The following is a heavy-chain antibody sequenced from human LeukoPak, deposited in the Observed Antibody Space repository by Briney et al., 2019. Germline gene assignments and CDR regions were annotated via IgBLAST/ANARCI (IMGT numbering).Heavy chain of an antibody. V-gene: IGHV4-39*01. CDR3: ARIPYYYDSRGYHYPDHFDN. Sequence: PSETLSLTCTVSGGSISSSNYFWAWTRQPPGKGLEWIGSIYYSGSTYYNPSLKSRVTIFVDTSKNQFSLRLSSVTAADTAVYFCARIPYYYDSRGYHYPDHFDNWGQGTLVTVSS. CDR1: GGSISSSNYF. J-gene: IGHJ4*02. D-gene: IGHD3-22*01. CDR2: IYYSGST.